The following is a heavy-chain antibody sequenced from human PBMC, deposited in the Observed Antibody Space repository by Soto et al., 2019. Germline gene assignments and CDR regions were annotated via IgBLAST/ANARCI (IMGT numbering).Heavy chain of an antibody. V-gene: IGHV1-8*01. Sequence: ASVKVSCKASGYTLTSYGINWVRQATGQGLEWMGWMNPISGNTDYAQKFQGRVTMTRNTSISTAYMELSSLRSEDTAVYYCARESVGDYPLLDYWGQGTLVTVSS. CDR3: ARESVGDYPLLDY. CDR2: MNPISGNT. D-gene: IGHD4-17*01. CDR1: GYTLTSYG. J-gene: IGHJ4*02.